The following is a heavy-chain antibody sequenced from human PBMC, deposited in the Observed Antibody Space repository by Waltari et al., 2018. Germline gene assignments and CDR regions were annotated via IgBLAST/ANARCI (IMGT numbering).Heavy chain of an antibody. V-gene: IGHV3-49*03. CDR1: GFTFGAYG. Sequence: EVQLVESGGGLVQPGRSLRLSCTASGFTFGAYGLNWFRQAPGKGLEWVGFIRSKANGETTDYAASVKGRFSISRDDSKSIAYLQMNSLKVEDTAVYYCTRASSNIVVVTRHFDYWGQGTLVTVSS. J-gene: IGHJ4*02. CDR3: TRASSNIVVVTRHFDY. D-gene: IGHD2-21*02. CDR2: IRSKANGETT.